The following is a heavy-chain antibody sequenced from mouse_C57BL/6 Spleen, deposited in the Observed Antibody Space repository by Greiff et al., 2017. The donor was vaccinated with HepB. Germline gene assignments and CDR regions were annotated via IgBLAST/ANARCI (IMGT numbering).Heavy chain of an antibody. CDR3: ARHPDYYGSRYYAMDY. Sequence: VQLQQSGPELVKPGASVKISCKASGYAFSSSWMNWVKQRPGKGLEWIGRIYPGDGDTNYNGKFKGKATLTADKSSSTAYMQLSSLPSEDSAVYFCARHPDYYGSRYYAMDYWGQGTSVTVSS. D-gene: IGHD1-1*01. V-gene: IGHV1-82*01. CDR2: IYPGDGDT. CDR1: GYAFSSSW. J-gene: IGHJ4*01.